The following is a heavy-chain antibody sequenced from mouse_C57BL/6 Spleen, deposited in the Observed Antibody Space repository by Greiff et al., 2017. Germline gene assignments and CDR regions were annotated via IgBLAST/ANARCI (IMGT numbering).Heavy chain of an antibody. V-gene: IGHV1-4*01. CDR2: INPSSGYT. CDR3: AREAYYSNYVGWFAY. J-gene: IGHJ3*01. D-gene: IGHD2-5*01. Sequence: QVQLKQSGAELARPGASVKMSCKASGYTFTSYTMHWVKQRPGQGLEWIGYINPSSGYTKYNQKFKDKATLTADKSSSTAYMQLSSLTSEDSAVYYCAREAYYSNYVGWFAYWGQGTLVTVSA. CDR1: GYTFTSYT.